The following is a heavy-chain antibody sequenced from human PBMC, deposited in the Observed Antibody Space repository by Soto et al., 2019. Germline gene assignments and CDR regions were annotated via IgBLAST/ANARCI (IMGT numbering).Heavy chain of an antibody. V-gene: IGHV3-43*01. J-gene: IGHJ2*01. CDR2: ISWDGGST. Sequence: GGSLRLSCAASGFTFDDYTMHWVRQAPGKGLEWVSLISWDGGSTYYADSVKGRFTISRDNSKNSLYLQMNSLRTEDTALYYCAKDSGSYSLDWYFDLWGRGTLVTVSS. CDR1: GFTFDDYT. CDR3: AKDSGSYSLDWYFDL. D-gene: IGHD1-26*01.